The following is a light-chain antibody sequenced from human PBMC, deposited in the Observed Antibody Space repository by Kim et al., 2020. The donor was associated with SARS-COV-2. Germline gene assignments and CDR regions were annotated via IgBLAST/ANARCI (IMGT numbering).Light chain of an antibody. CDR1: QSVLYSSNNKNY. CDR3: QQYYSTPYT. J-gene: IGKJ2*01. Sequence: DFVMTQSPDSLAVSLGERATINCKSSQSVLYSSNNKNYLAWYQQKPGQPPKLLIYWASTRESGVPDRFSGSGSGTDFTLTISSLQAEDVAVYYCQQYYSTPYTFGQGTKVDIK. V-gene: IGKV4-1*01. CDR2: WAS.